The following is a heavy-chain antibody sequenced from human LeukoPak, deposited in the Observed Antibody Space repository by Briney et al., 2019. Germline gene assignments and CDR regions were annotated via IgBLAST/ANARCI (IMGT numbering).Heavy chain of an antibody. CDR2: IYSSGST. CDR1: GGSISSSSYY. D-gene: IGHD3-22*01. Sequence: PSETLSLTCNVSGGSISSSSYYWVWIRQPPGKGLEGIGSIYSSGSTYYNPSLKSRVTISVDTSKSQFSLRLNSVTAADTAVYYCARHASDSSGYYEYYFDYWGQGTLVTVSS. V-gene: IGHV4-39*01. CDR3: ARHASDSSGYYEYYFDY. J-gene: IGHJ4*02.